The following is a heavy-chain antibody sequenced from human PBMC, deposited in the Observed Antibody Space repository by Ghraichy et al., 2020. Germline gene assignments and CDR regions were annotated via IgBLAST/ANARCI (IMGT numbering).Heavy chain of an antibody. CDR1: GGSISSYY. CDR3: AATWWAAGIDP. Sequence: SETLSLTCTVSGGSISSYYWSWIRQPPGKGLEWIGYIYYSGSTNYNPSLKSRVTISVDTSKNQFSLKLSSVTAADTAVYYCAATWWAAGIDPWGQGTLVTVSS. J-gene: IGHJ5*02. CDR2: IYYSGST. D-gene: IGHD6-13*01. V-gene: IGHV4-59*01.